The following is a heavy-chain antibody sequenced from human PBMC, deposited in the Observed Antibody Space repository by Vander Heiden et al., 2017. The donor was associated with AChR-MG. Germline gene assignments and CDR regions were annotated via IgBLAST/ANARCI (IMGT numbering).Heavy chain of an antibody. J-gene: IGHJ4*02. D-gene: IGHD2-2*03. CDR1: GFTFSTYG. Sequence: QVQLVESGGGVVQPGGSLKLSCAASGFTFSTYGMHLVRQAPGKGLEWVAVIYYDGSHKYYSDSVKGRFTISRDNSENTLYLQMNSLRAEDTAVYYCARGSWIFVDYWGQGTLVTVSS. CDR3: ARGSWIFVDY. V-gene: IGHV3-33*01. CDR2: IYYDGSHK.